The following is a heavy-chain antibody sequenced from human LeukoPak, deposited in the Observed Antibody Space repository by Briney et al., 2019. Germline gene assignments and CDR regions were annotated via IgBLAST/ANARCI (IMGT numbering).Heavy chain of an antibody. CDR2: INHSGST. J-gene: IGHJ4*02. V-gene: IGHV4-34*01. Sequence: SETLSLTCAVYGGSFSGYYWSWIRQPPGKGLEWIGEINHSGSTNYNPSLKSRVTLSVDTSKNQFSLKLSSVTAADTAVYYCAISYYGSGSYADYWGQGTLVTVSS. CDR1: GGSFSGYY. CDR3: AISYYGSGSYADY. D-gene: IGHD3-10*01.